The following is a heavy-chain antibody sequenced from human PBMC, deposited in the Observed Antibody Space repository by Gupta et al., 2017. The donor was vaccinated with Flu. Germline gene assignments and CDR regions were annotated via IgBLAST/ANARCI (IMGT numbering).Heavy chain of an antibody. D-gene: IGHD1-26*01. Sequence: EVQLVESGGGLVQPGGSLGLSCGASVFTFINSLMTLVRQAPGQGLEWVARVKSKFDVGTIIDYATPVKGRFTISRDDSTSTLYLQMNNLKMDDTAVYYCTADSPLVGAGEFDYWGQGTLVTVSS. V-gene: IGHV3-15*01. J-gene: IGHJ4*02. CDR2: VKSKFDVGTII. CDR3: TADSPLVGAGEFDY. CDR1: VFTFINSL.